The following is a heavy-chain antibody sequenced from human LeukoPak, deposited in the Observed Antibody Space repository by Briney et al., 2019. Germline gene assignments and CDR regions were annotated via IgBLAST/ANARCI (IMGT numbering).Heavy chain of an antibody. Sequence: SETLSLTCAVHGGSFSGYYWSWIRQPPGEGLEWFGEIMYDGSSNYHPSLKRRVSMSFDTSKNQFSLKMTSVTAADTAVYYCARGRYSLDSSGAFYWGQGTLVTVSS. J-gene: IGHJ4*02. CDR3: ARGRYSLDSSGAFY. V-gene: IGHV4-34*01. CDR2: IMYDGSS. D-gene: IGHD3-22*01. CDR1: GGSFSGYY.